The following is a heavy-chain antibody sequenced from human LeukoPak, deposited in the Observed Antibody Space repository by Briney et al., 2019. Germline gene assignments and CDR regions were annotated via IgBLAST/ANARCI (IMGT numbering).Heavy chain of an antibody. Sequence: GASVKVSCKASGYTFTSYGISWVRQAPGQGLEWMGWISAYNGNTNYAQKLQGRVTMTTDTSTRTAYMELRSLRSDDTAVYYCARDEYVTAAAGDNWFDPWGKGTLVTVSS. D-gene: IGHD6-13*01. CDR3: ARDEYVTAAAGDNWFDP. V-gene: IGHV1-18*04. J-gene: IGHJ5*02. CDR1: GYTFTSYG. CDR2: ISAYNGNT.